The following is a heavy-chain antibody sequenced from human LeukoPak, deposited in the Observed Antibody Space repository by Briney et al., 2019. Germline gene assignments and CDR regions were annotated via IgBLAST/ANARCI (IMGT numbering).Heavy chain of an antibody. D-gene: IGHD3-3*01. J-gene: IGHJ6*02. Sequence: GASVKVSCKASGGTFSSYAISWVRQAPGQGLEWMGWISAYNGNTNYAQKLQGRVTMTTDTSTSTAYMELRSLRSDDTAVYYCARADLGRYDFWSGYSHYGMDVWGQGTTVTVSS. CDR1: GGTFSSYA. CDR2: ISAYNGNT. V-gene: IGHV1-18*01. CDR3: ARADLGRYDFWSGYSHYGMDV.